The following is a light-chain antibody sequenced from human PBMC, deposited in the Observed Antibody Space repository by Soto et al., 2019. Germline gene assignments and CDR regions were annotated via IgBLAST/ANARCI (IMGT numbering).Light chain of an antibody. J-gene: IGKJ4*01. Sequence: DIVLTQSPGTLSLSPGERATLSCRASQSVASSYLAWYQHQRGQAPRLLIYAASCRATGIPDRFSGTGSGTDFTLTISRLEPEDFALYYCQQYGSAPLTFGGGTKVEIK. V-gene: IGKV3-20*01. CDR3: QQYGSAPLT. CDR1: QSVASSY. CDR2: AAS.